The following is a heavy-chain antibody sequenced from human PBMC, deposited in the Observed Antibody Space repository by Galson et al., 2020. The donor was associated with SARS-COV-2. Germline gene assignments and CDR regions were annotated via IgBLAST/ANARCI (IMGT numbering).Heavy chain of an antibody. CDR1: GGSFSGYY. V-gene: IGHV4-34*01. J-gene: IGHJ4*02. D-gene: IGHD2-8*02. CDR2: INSSGST. Sequence: SETLSLTCAVYGGSFSGYYWSWIRQPPGKGLEWIGEINSSGSTNYNPSLKSRVTISVDTSKNHFSLKLSSVTAADTAVYYCAGEENFFLVVNARRMCYFDYWGRGTLVAVSS. CDR3: AGEENFFLVVNARRMCYFDY.